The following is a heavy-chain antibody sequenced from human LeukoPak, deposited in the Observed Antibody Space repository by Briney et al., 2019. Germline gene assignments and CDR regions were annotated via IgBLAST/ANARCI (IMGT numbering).Heavy chain of an antibody. J-gene: IGHJ6*03. CDR3: ARVLAIFGLDTTDFYMDV. V-gene: IGHV4-59*11. Sequence: PSETLSLTCAVSGASISSHYWSWIRQPPGKGLEWIGYTSGSISDNPSLKSRVAVSVDPSQNQVSLSLTSVTAADTAVYYCARVLAIFGLDTTDFYMDVWGKETTVTVSS. D-gene: IGHD3/OR15-3a*01. CDR1: GASISSHY. CDR2: TSGSI.